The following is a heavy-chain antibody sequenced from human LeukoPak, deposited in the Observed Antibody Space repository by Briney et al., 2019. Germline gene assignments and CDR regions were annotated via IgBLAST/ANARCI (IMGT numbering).Heavy chain of an antibody. D-gene: IGHD6-19*01. J-gene: IGHJ4*02. V-gene: IGHV3-30*03. CDR3: ARCAASYSSGWPDY. CDR2: ISYDGSNK. Sequence: GGSLRLSCAASGFTFSSYGMHWVRQAPGKGLEWVAVISYDGSNKYYADSVKGRFTISRDNSKNTLYLQMNSLRAEDTAVYYCARCAASYSSGWPDYWGQGTLVTVSS. CDR1: GFTFSSYG.